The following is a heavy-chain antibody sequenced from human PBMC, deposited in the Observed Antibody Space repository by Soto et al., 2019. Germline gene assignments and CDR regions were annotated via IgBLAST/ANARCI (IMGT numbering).Heavy chain of an antibody. CDR2: IYLDGSIT. CDR3: ARGRGGAFDF. J-gene: IGHJ4*02. Sequence: EVQLVESGGGLVQPGGSLRLSCAASGFTFSSYWMHWVRQAPGKGLVWVSHIYLDGSITAYADSVKGRFTTSRDNAKNTLYLQMNTLRAEDTAVYYCARGRGGAFDFWGQGTLVTVSS. V-gene: IGHV3-74*01. CDR1: GFTFSSYW. D-gene: IGHD3-16*01.